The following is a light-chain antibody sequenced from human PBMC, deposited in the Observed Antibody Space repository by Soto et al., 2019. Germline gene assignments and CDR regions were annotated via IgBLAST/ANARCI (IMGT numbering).Light chain of an antibody. V-gene: IGLV2-8*01. CDR3: SSYAGSNNLV. CDR1: SSDVGGYNY. J-gene: IGLJ2*01. CDR2: DVS. Sequence: QSVLTQPPSASGSPGQSVTISCTGTSSDVGGYNYVSWYQQHPGKAPKLMIYDVSKRPSGVPDRFSGSRSGNTASLTASGLQAEDEADYYCSSYAGSNNLVFGGGTKLTVL.